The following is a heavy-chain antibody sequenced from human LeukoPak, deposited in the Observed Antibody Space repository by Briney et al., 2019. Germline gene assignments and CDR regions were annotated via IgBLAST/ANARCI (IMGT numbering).Heavy chain of an antibody. V-gene: IGHV3-49*03. Sequence: PGGSLRLSCTASGFTFGDYAMSWFRQAPGKGLEWVGFIRSKAYDGTTEYAASVKGRFTISRDDSKGIAYLQMNSLKTEDTAVYYCMPEFDILVDYWGQGTLVTVSS. CDR3: MPEFDILVDY. CDR1: GFTFGDYA. J-gene: IGHJ4*02. D-gene: IGHD3-9*01. CDR2: IRSKAYDGTT.